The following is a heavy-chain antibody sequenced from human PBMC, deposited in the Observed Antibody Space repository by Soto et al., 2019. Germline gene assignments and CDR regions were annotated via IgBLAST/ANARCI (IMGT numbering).Heavy chain of an antibody. V-gene: IGHV4-59*01. D-gene: IGHD3-10*02. J-gene: IGHJ5*02. CDR1: GGSISSYY. CDR3: ARDVRGGRYPTNWFDP. CDR2: TYYSGST. Sequence: QVQLQESGPGLVKPSETLSLTCTVSGGSISSYYWSWIRQPPGKGLEWIGYTYYSGSTNYNPSLESRVTISVDTSKNQFSLKLSSVTAADTAVYYCARDVRGGRYPTNWFDPWGQGTLVTVSS.